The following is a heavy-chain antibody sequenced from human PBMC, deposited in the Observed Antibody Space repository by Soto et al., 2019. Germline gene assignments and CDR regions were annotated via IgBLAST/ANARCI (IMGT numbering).Heavy chain of an antibody. CDR2: IYYSGST. V-gene: IGHV4-31*03. J-gene: IGHJ5*02. D-gene: IGHD6-19*01. CDR3: ARGELECGWYCLFSSENWFDP. CDR1: GGSISSGGYY. Sequence: PSETLSLTCTVSGGSISSGGYYWSWIRQHPGKGLEWIGYIYYSGSTYYNPSLKSRVTISVDTSKNQFSLKLSSVTAADTAVYYCARGELECGWYCLFSSENWFDPWGQGTLVTVSS.